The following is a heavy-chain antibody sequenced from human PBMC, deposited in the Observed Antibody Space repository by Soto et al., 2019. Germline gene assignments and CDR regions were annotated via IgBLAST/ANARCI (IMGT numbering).Heavy chain of an antibody. CDR3: ARDLSMDV. CDR1: GGSVGSGSYY. V-gene: IGHV4-61*01. J-gene: IGHJ6*02. CDR2: IYYSGST. Sequence: SETLSLTCTVSGGSVGSGSYYWGGIRQPPGKGLEWIGYIYYSGSTNYNPSLKSRVTISVDTSKNQFSLKLSSVTAADTAVYYCARDLSMDVWGQGTTVTVSS.